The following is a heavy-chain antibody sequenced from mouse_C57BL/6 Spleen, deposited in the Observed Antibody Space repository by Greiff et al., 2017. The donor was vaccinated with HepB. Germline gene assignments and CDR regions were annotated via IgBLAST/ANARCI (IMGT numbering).Heavy chain of an antibody. CDR1: GYTFTSYW. CDR2: IHPSDSDT. Sequence: QVQLQQPGAELVKPGASVKVSCKASGYTFTSYWMNWVKQRHGQGLEWIGRIHPSDSDTNYNQKLKGKATLTVDKSSSTAYMQLSSLTSEDSAVYYCAISGENGGRPYYFDYWGQGTTLTVSS. CDR3: AISGENGGRPYYFDY. J-gene: IGHJ2*01. V-gene: IGHV1-74*01.